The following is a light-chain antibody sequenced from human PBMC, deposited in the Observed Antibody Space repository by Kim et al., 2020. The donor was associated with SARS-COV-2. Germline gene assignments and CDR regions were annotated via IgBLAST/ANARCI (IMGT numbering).Light chain of an antibody. CDR1: QSVGSQ. CDR2: DAS. V-gene: IGKV3-11*01. CDR3: QQRIRWPVT. J-gene: IGKJ2*01. Sequence: SWSPGERATLSCRASQSVGSQLAWYQQRPGQAPRLLIFDASSRATGIPARFSGSGSGTDFTLTISSLEPEDFAVYYCQQRIRWPVTFGQGTKLEI.